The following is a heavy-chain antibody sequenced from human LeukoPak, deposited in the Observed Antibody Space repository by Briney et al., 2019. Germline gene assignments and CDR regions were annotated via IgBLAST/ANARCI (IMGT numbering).Heavy chain of an antibody. J-gene: IGHJ4*02. CDR1: GYTFTSYD. Sequence: GASVKVSCKASGYTFTSYDINWVRQATGQGLEWMGWMNPNSGNTGYAQKLQGRVTMTTDTSTSTAYMELRSLRSDDTAVYYCARDYYDSSAGFDYWGQGTLVTVSS. CDR3: ARDYYDSSAGFDY. CDR2: MNPNSGNT. V-gene: IGHV1-8*01. D-gene: IGHD3-22*01.